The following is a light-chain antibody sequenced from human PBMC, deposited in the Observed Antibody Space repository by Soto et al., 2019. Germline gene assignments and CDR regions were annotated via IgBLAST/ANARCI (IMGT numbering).Light chain of an antibody. Sequence: EIVMTQSPATLSVSPGERATLSCRASQSVSSNLAWYQQKLGQAPRLLIYGASTRATGIPARFSGSGSGTEFTLTISSLQSEAFAVYYCQQYNNWPPMYTFGQGTKLEI. V-gene: IGKV3-15*01. CDR1: QSVSSN. J-gene: IGKJ2*01. CDR2: GAS. CDR3: QQYNNWPPMYT.